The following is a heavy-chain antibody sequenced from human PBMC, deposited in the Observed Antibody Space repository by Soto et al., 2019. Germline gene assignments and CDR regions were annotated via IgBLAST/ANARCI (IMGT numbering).Heavy chain of an antibody. CDR3: ARDKITGLFDY. D-gene: IGHD2-8*02. Sequence: SETLSLTCTVYGGSFSGYYWTWIRQPPGTGLEWIGEINHSGSTNYNPSLKSRVTISVDTSKNQFSLKLTSVTAADTAVYYCARDKITGLFDYWDQGTLVTVSS. CDR1: GGSFSGYY. V-gene: IGHV4-34*01. CDR2: INHSGST. J-gene: IGHJ4*02.